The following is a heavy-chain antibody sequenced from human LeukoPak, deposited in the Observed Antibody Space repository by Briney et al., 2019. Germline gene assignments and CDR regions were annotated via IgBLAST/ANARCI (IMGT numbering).Heavy chain of an antibody. V-gene: IGHV3-23*01. CDR2: ISGVGAST. J-gene: IGHJ3*02. CDR1: GFIFSNSA. CDR3: APRPDIVVVVAASDAFNM. Sequence: GGSLRLSCVASGFIFSNSAMSWVRQAPGKGLERLSTISGVGASTYYADSVKGRFTISRDNSKNTLYLQLSSLRVEDTAIYYCAPRPDIVVVVAASDAFNMWGQGTMVTVSS. D-gene: IGHD2-15*01.